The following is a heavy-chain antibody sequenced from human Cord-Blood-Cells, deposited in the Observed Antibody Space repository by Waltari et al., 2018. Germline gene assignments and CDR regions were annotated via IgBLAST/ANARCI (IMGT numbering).Heavy chain of an antibody. V-gene: IGHV3-73*02. CDR2: IRSKANSYAT. Sequence: EVQLVESGGGLVQPGGSLNLSCAASGFTFSGPDMLWVRQASGKGLEWVGRIRSKANSYATAYAASVKGRFTISRDDSKNTAYLQMNSLKTEDTAVYYCTSRTGDSTGDAFDIWGQGTMVTVSS. D-gene: IGHD7-27*01. CDR3: TSRTGDSTGDAFDI. J-gene: IGHJ3*02. CDR1: GFTFSGPD.